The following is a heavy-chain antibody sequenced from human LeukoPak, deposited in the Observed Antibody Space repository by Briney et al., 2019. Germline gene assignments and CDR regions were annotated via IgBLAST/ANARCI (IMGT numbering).Heavy chain of an antibody. CDR2: IIPILGIA. CDR1: GGTFSSYA. Sequence: SVKVSCKASGGTFSSYAISWVRQAPGQGLEWMGRIIPILGIANYAQKFQGRVTITADKSTSTAYMELSSLRSGDTAVYYCARQEYDSSGYLRWGQGTLVTVSS. J-gene: IGHJ4*02. V-gene: IGHV1-69*04. D-gene: IGHD3-22*01. CDR3: ARQEYDSSGYLR.